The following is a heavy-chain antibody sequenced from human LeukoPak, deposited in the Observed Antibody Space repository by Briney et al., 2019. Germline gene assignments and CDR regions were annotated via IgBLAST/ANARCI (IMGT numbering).Heavy chain of an antibody. D-gene: IGHD1-7*01. Sequence: WGSLRLPCAASGFPFSSYWMRRVRQAPGKGLEWVANIKQDGSEKYYVDSVKGRFTISRDNAKNSLYLQMNSLRAEDTAVYYCASNWNYGGFDYWGQGTLVTVSS. J-gene: IGHJ4*02. CDR2: IKQDGSEK. V-gene: IGHV3-7*01. CDR1: GFPFSSYW. CDR3: ASNWNYGGFDY.